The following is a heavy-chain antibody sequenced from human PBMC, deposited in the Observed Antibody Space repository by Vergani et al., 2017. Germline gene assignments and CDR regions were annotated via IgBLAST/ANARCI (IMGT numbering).Heavy chain of an antibody. V-gene: IGHV3-15*07. J-gene: IGHJ3*02. CDR1: GFTFSNAW. CDR3: TTDPMTTVIVDI. D-gene: IGHD4-17*01. Sequence: EVQLVESGGGLVKPGGSLRLSCAASGFTFSNAWMNWVRQAPGKGLEWVGRIKRKTDGGTTDYAAPVKGRFTISRNDSKNTLYLQMNSLKTEDTAVYYCTTDPMTTVIVDIWGQGTMVTVSS. CDR2: IKRKTDGGTT.